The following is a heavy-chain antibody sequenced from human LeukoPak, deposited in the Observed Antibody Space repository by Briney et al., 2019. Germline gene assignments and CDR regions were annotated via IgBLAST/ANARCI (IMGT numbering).Heavy chain of an antibody. CDR3: ARAYSSLSEISFEGRCDYYYYMDV. V-gene: IGHV1-8*03. CDR2: MNPNSGNT. J-gene: IGHJ6*03. CDR1: GYTFTSYD. Sequence: ASVKVSCKASGYTFTSYDINWVRQATGQGLEWMGWMNPNSGNTGYAQKFQGRVTITRNTSISTAYMELSSLRSEDTAVYYCARAYSSLSEISFEGRCDYYYYMDVWGKGTTVTVSS. D-gene: IGHD6-6*01.